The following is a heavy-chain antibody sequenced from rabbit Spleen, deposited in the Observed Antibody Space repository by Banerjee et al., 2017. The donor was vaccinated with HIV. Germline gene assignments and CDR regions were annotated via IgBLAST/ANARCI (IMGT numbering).Heavy chain of an antibody. D-gene: IGHD8-1*01. Sequence: HLKESGGGLVQPGGSLKLSCKASGFTLSSYYMNWVRQAPGKGLEWIGYIDPVFGITYYANWVNGRFSISRENAQNTAFLRMTSLTAADTATYFCARDGAGGSYFALWGQGTLVTVS. J-gene: IGHJ3*01. V-gene: IGHV1S7*01. CDR1: GFTLSSYY. CDR2: IDPVFGIT. CDR3: ARDGAGGSYFAL.